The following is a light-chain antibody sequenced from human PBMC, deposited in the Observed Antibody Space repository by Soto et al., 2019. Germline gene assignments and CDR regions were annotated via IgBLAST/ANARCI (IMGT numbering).Light chain of an antibody. V-gene: IGKV1-5*01. J-gene: IGKJ1*01. CDR3: QQYDSYPRT. CDR2: DAS. CDR1: QSVSRW. Sequence: DIQMTQSPSTLSASAGDTVVITCRASQSVSRWVAWYQQKPGKAPKFLIYDASSLQSGVPSRFSGSGSGTEFSLTTSSLQPDDFATYYCQQYDSYPRTFGQGTKVEIK.